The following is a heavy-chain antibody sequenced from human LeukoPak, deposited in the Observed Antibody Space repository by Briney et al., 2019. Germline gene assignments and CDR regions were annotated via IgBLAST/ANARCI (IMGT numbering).Heavy chain of an antibody. CDR3: ARDLGKASYYDILTGYLSALVDY. CDR2: ISYDGSNK. D-gene: IGHD3-9*01. J-gene: IGHJ4*02. CDR1: GFTFSSYA. Sequence: GGSLRLSCAASGFTFSSYAMHWFRQAPGKGLEWVAVISYDGSNKYYADSVKGRFTISRDNSKNTLYLQMNSLRAEDTAVYYCARDLGKASYYDILTGYLSALVDYWGQGTLVTVSS. V-gene: IGHV3-30*04.